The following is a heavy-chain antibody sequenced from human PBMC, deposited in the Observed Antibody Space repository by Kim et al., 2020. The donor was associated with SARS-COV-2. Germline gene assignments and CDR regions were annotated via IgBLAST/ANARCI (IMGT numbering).Heavy chain of an antibody. Sequence: GGSLRLSCAASGFTFSSYGMHWVRQAPGKGLEWVAVIWYDGSNKYYADSVKGRFTISRDNSKNTLYLQMNSLRAEDTAVYYCARKPRYFDWADAFDIWGQGTMVTVSS. CDR3: ARKPRYFDWADAFDI. J-gene: IGHJ3*02. D-gene: IGHD3-9*01. V-gene: IGHV3-33*01. CDR2: IWYDGSNK. CDR1: GFTFSSYG.